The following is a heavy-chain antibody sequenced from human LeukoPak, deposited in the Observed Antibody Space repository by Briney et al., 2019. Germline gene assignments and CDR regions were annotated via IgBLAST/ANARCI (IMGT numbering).Heavy chain of an antibody. V-gene: IGHV1-69-2*01. Sequence: GASVKVSCKTSGISFSDYYIHWVQQAPGKGLEWMGRFDPDGGEMMYAEKFQGRVTITADTSSGTVYLALSSLRSEDTAVYYCASDRNQDFWTGYSRWGQGTLVTVSS. D-gene: IGHD3/OR15-3a*01. CDR3: ASDRNQDFWTGYSR. J-gene: IGHJ4*02. CDR2: FDPDGGEM. CDR1: GISFSDYY.